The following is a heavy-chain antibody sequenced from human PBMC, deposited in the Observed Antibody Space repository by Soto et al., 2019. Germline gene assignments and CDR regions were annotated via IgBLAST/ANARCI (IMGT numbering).Heavy chain of an antibody. CDR2: IIQNGET. J-gene: IGHJ4*02. V-gene: IGHV3-23*01. CDR1: GFTLSTYT. CDR3: AKDRQPDVIWTFDY. Sequence: PGGSLRLSCAASGFTLSTYTMNWVRQAPGKGLEWVSGIIQNGETYYTGSVKGRFTISRDNSKNMVYLQMDSLRADDTALYYCAKDRQPDVIWTFDYWGQGTLVTVSS. D-gene: IGHD3-9*01.